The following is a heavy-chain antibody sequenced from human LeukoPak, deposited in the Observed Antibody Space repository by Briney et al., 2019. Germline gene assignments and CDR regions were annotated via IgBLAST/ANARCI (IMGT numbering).Heavy chain of an antibody. Sequence: SGTLSLTCAVSGGSISSSNWWSWVRQPPGKGLEWIGEIYHSGSTNYNPSLKSRVTISVDKSKNQFSPKLSSVTAADTAVYYCAKGVSGYYYDNPYYYYGMDVWGQGTTVTVSS. V-gene: IGHV4-4*02. CDR2: IYHSGST. J-gene: IGHJ6*02. D-gene: IGHD3-22*01. CDR1: GGSISSSNW. CDR3: AKGVSGYYYDNPYYYYGMDV.